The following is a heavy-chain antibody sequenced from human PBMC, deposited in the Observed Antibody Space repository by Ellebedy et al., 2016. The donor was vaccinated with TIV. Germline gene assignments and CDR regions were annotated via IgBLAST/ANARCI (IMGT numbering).Heavy chain of an antibody. CDR2: INHSGST. Sequence: MPSETLSLTCAASSGSFSSADYWSWIRQPPGKGLAWIGEINHSGSTNYNPSLKSRVTISVDTSKNRFSLKVTSVTAADTAVYYCATGRYLGYWGQGTLVTVSS. J-gene: IGHJ4*02. V-gene: IGHV4-34*01. CDR3: ATGRYLGY. CDR1: SGSFSSADY. D-gene: IGHD3-9*01.